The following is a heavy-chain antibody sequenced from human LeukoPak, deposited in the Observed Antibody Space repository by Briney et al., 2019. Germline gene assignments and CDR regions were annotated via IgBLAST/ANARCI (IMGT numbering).Heavy chain of an antibody. V-gene: IGHV1-46*01. D-gene: IGHD3-3*01. CDR2: INPSGGST. Sequence: GSSVKVSCKASGGTFSSYAISWVRQAPGQGLEWMGIINPSGGSTSYAQKFQGRVTMTRDTSTSTVYMELSSLRSEDTAVYYCARVGGGFWFDPWGQGTLVTVSS. CDR1: GGTFSSYA. J-gene: IGHJ5*02. CDR3: ARVGGGFWFDP.